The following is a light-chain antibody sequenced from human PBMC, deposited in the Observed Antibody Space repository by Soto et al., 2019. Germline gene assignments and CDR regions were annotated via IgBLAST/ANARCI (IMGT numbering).Light chain of an antibody. CDR2: DVS. CDR3: SSYTSSSTRH. V-gene: IGLV2-14*01. J-gene: IGLJ1*01. Sequence: QSALTQPASVSGSPGQSITISCTGTSSDVGGYNYVSWYQQHPGKAPKLMIYDVSNRPSGVSNRFSGSKSGNTASLTISGLQAEDEADYYCSSYTSSSTRHFGTGTKLTVL. CDR1: SSDVGGYNY.